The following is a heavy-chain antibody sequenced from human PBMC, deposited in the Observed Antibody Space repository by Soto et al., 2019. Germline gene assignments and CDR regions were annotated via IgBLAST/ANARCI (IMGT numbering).Heavy chain of an antibody. D-gene: IGHD4-17*01. V-gene: IGHV3-23*01. CDR2: ISGSGGST. Sequence: GGSLRLSCAASGFTVSSNYMSWVRQAPGKGLEWVSAISGSGGSTYYADSVKGRFTISRDNSKNTLYPQMNSLRAEDTAVYYCAKDSPTVTTWTPRFDIWGQGTMVTVSS. J-gene: IGHJ3*02. CDR1: GFTVSSNY. CDR3: AKDSPTVTTWTPRFDI.